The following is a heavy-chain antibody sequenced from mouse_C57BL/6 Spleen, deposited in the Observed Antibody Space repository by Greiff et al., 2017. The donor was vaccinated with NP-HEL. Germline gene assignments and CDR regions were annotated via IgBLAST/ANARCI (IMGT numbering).Heavy chain of an antibody. Sequence: QVQLKQSGAELVRPGASVTLSCKASGYTFTDYEMHWVKQTPVHGLEWIGAIDPETGGTAYNQTFKGKAILTADKSSSTAYMELRSLTSEDSAVYYCTRPISTVVATPFDYWGQGTTLTVSS. CDR3: TRPISTVVATPFDY. V-gene: IGHV1-15*01. CDR1: GYTFTDYE. D-gene: IGHD1-1*01. J-gene: IGHJ2*01. CDR2: IDPETGGT.